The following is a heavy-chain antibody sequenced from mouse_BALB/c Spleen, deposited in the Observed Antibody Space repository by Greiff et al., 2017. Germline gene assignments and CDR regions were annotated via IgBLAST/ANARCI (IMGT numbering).Heavy chain of an antibody. CDR1: GFTFSSSG. D-gene: IGHD1-2*01. Sequence: DVKLLESGGDLVKPGGSLKLSCAASGFTFSSSGMSWVRQTPDKRLEWVATISSGGSYTYYPASVKGRFTISRDNAKNTLYLQMSSLKSEDTAMYYCARQRFRTTAAGNYFDYWGQGTTLTVSS. CDR3: ARQRFRTTAAGNYFDY. CDR2: ISSGGSYT. J-gene: IGHJ2*01. V-gene: IGHV5-6*02.